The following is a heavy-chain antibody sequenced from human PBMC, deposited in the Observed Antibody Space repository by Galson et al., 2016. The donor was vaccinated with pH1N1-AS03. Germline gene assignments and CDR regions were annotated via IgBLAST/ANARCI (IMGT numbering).Heavy chain of an antibody. J-gene: IGHJ4*02. CDR2: VYYSGST. CDR3: ARHPPVAPFYFDY. V-gene: IGHV4-39*07. CDR1: GGSIRGSSDY. Sequence: ETLSLTCTVSGGSIRGSSDYWGWIRQPPGKGLEWIGSVYYSGSTYYNPSLKSRVTISVDTSNSQFSLKLSSVTPADTAVYYCARHPPVAPFYFDYWGQGNLVTVSS.